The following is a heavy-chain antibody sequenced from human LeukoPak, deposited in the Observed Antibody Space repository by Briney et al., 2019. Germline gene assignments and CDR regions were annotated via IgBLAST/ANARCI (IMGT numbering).Heavy chain of an antibody. J-gene: IGHJ5*02. D-gene: IGHD3-10*02. Sequence: ASVKVSCKASGYTFTIYYMHWVRQAPGQGLEWMGIINPSGGSTSYAQKFQGRVTMTRDMSTSTVYIELSSLRSEDTAVYYCARDLRFVRKGPNWFDPWGQGTLVTVSS. CDR3: ARDLRFVRKGPNWFDP. CDR2: INPSGGST. CDR1: GYTFTIYY. V-gene: IGHV1-46*01.